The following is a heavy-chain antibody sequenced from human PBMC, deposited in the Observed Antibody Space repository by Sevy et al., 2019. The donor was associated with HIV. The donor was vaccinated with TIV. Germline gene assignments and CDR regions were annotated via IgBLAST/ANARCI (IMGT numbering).Heavy chain of an antibody. J-gene: IGHJ4*02. CDR1: GFTFSSYV. V-gene: IGHV3-30*04. D-gene: IGHD3-22*01. CDR3: ARDRDSSGYQAFDY. Sequence: GGSLRLSCAASGFTFSSYVMHWVRQAPGKGLEWVAVISYDGSNKYYADSVKGRFTISRDNSKNTLYLQMNSLRAEDTAVYYCARDRDSSGYQAFDYWGRGTLVTVSS. CDR2: ISYDGSNK.